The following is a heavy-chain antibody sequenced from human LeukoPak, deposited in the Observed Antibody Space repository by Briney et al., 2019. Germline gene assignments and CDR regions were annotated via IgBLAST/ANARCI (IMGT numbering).Heavy chain of an antibody. D-gene: IGHD5-24*01. CDR2: ISATTIYT. CDR3: ARIGLGRDAYNPFDF. CDR1: GFTFGNYD. Sequence: GGSLRLSCTASGFTFGNYDMTWVRQAPGKGLEWVPSISATTIYTFSADSVRGRFTISRDNVVNSLYLQMNNLRGEDTGVYFCARIGLGRDAYNPFDFWGQGTLVTVSS. J-gene: IGHJ4*02. V-gene: IGHV3-21*01.